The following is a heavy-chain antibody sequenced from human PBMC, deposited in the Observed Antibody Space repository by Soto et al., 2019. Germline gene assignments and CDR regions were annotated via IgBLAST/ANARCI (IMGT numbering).Heavy chain of an antibody. Sequence: QLQLQESGPGLVKPSETLSLTCTVSGDYVTRSRYYWGWIRQPPGKGLEWIGSIYYSGSTYYNPSLKSRITISIDTSKNQFSLNMNSMTAADTAVYYCATEGGVVDANWFGPWGQGTLVTVSA. CDR1: GDYVTRSRYY. CDR3: ATEGGVVDANWFGP. V-gene: IGHV4-39*02. CDR2: IYYSGST. D-gene: IGHD3-22*01. J-gene: IGHJ5*02.